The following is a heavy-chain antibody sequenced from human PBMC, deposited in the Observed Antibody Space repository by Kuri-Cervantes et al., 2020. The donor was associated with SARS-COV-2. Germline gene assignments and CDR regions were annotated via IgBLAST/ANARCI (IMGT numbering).Heavy chain of an antibody. V-gene: IGHV3-15*01. D-gene: IGHD3-10*01. J-gene: IGHJ4*02. CDR1: GFTFSNAW. Sequence: GESLKISCAASGFTFSNAWTSWVRQAPGKGLEWVGRIKSKTDGGTTDYAAPVKGRFTISRDDSKNTLYLQMNSLKTEDTAVYYCTTDWVRGSIWVKDFDYWGQGTLVTVSS. CDR2: IKSKTDGGTT. CDR3: TTDWVRGSIWVKDFDY.